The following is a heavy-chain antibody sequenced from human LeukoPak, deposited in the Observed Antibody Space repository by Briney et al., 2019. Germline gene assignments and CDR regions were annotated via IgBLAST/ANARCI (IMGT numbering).Heavy chain of an antibody. Sequence: SETLSLTCSVSGGPVTEYYWSWIRQPPGKGLEWIGYTYHTGSTNYSPSLKSRVTMSVDASRNQFFLKLVSVTAADTAVYYCARDRGSTGYYYLDSWGQGILVTVSS. D-gene: IGHD1-26*01. CDR1: GGPVTEYY. CDR2: TYHTGST. CDR3: ARDRGSTGYYYLDS. V-gene: IGHV4-59*02. J-gene: IGHJ4*02.